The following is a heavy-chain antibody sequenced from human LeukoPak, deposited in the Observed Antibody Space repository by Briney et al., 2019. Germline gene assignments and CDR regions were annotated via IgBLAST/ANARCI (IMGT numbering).Heavy chain of an antibody. V-gene: IGHV3-21*01. CDR3: ARGLYYDFWSGFSEGNNWFDP. J-gene: IGHJ5*02. CDR2: ISSSSYI. CDR1: GFTFSSYS. D-gene: IGHD3-3*01. Sequence: GGSLRLSGAASGFTFSSYSMNWVRQAPGKGLEWVSSISSSSYIYYADSVKGRFTISRDNAKNSLYLQMNSLRAEDTAVYYCARGLYYDFWSGFSEGNNWFDPWGQGTLVTVSS.